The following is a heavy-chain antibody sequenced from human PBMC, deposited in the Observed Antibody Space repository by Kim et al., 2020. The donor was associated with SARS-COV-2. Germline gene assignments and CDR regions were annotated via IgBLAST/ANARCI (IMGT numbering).Heavy chain of an antibody. Sequence: SETLSLTCTVSGGSISSDNYYWGWIRQPPGKGLEWIATIYYSGSTYYNPSLKSRVTMSVDTSKNQFSLKLRSVTAADTAMYYCATLARNYYYGMDVWGQGTTVTVSS. D-gene: IGHD3-3*02. CDR3: ATLARNYYYGMDV. CDR1: GGSISSDNYY. V-gene: IGHV4-39*01. CDR2: IYYSGST. J-gene: IGHJ6*02.